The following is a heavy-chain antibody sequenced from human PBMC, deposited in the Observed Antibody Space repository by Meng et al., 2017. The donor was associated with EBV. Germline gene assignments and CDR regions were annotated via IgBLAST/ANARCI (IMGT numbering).Heavy chain of an antibody. Sequence: QVRLVQSGAEGEKPGSSVKVACKASGGTFSSYAISWVRQAPGQGLEWMGGIIPIFGTANYAQKFQGRVTITADKSTSTAYMELSSLRSEDTAVYYCARAEIAAAGRLDYWGQGTLVTVSS. J-gene: IGHJ4*02. D-gene: IGHD6-13*01. CDR2: IIPIFGTA. V-gene: IGHV1-69*06. CDR1: GGTFSSYA. CDR3: ARAEIAAAGRLDY.